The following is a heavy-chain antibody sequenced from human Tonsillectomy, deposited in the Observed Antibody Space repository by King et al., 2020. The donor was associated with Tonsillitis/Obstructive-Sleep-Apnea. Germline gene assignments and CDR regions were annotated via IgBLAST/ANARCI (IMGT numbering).Heavy chain of an antibody. Sequence: VQLVESGGGVVQPGRSLRLSCAASGFIFSSYGMHWVRQAPGKGLEWVARIWYDGSHKFYADSVKGRFTVSRDISTNTLYLQMNSLRAEDTAVYYCARAPTTATSQYYFYYMDVWGKGTTVTVSS. CDR2: IWYDGSHK. CDR1: GFIFSSYG. J-gene: IGHJ6*03. V-gene: IGHV3-33*01. D-gene: IGHD4-11*01. CDR3: ARAPTTATSQYYFYYMDV.